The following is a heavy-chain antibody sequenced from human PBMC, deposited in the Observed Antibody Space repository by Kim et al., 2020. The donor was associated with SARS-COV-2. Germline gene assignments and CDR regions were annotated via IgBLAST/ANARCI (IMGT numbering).Heavy chain of an antibody. J-gene: IGHJ4*02. CDR2: ISYDGSNK. CDR3: ARGKGHGYGDLFDY. V-gene: IGHV3-30*04. CDR1: GFTFSSYA. D-gene: IGHD4-17*01. Sequence: GGSLRLSCAASGFTFSSYAMHWVRQAPGKGLEWVAVISYDGSNKYYADSVKGRFTISRDNSKNTLYLQMNSLRAEDTAVYYCARGKGHGYGDLFDYWGQGTLVTVSS.